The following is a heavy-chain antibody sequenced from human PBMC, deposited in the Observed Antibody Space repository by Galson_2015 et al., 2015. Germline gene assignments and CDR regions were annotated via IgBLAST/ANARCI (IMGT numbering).Heavy chain of an antibody. D-gene: IGHD6-13*01. Sequence: TLSLTCTVSGDSISSGSYYWSWIRQPAGKGLEWIGRIYTSGSTNYNPSLKSRVTISLDTSKNQFSLKLSSVTAADTAVYYCARAVAAAGTSFDYWGQGTLVTVSS. CDR3: ARAVAAAGTSFDY. J-gene: IGHJ4*02. CDR2: IYTSGST. CDR1: GDSISSGSYY. V-gene: IGHV4-61*02.